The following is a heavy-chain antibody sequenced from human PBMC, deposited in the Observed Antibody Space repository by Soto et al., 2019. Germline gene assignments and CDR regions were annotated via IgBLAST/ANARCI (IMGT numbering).Heavy chain of an antibody. CDR3: ARDTGWGLGF. CDR1: GDSINSNYC. D-gene: IGHD6-19*01. V-gene: IGHV4-4*02. J-gene: IGHJ4*02. CDR2: IYYSGGT. Sequence: QVQLQESGPGLVRPSGTLSLTCAVSGDSINSNYCWTWVRQPPGKGLEWIAEIYYSGGTSYNPSRKSRVTISMDKSQNQFSLTLTSVTAADTAMYYCARDTGWGLGFWGQGTLVTVSS.